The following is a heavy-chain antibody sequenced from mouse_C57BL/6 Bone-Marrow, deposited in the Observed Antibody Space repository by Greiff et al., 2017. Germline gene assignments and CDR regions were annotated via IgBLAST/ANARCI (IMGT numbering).Heavy chain of an antibody. CDR1: GYTFTSYW. V-gene: IGHV1-64*01. J-gene: IGHJ3*01. CDR2: IHPNSGST. Sequence: QVQLQQPGAELVEPGASVKLSCKASGYTFTSYWMHWVKQRPGQGLEWIGMIHPNSGSTNYNEKFKSNATLTVDKSSSTAYMQLSSLTSEDSAVYYCARATMGSWFAYWGQGTLVTVSA. CDR3: ARATMGSWFAY. D-gene: IGHD1-1*02.